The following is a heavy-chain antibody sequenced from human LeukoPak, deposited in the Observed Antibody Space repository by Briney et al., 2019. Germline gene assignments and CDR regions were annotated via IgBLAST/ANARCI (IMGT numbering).Heavy chain of an antibody. Sequence: GESLKISCKGSGYSFSSYWIGWVRQMPGKGLEWMGIIYPGDSDTKYSPSFQGQVAISADKSISIAYLHWSSLKASDTALYYCAGRRDNWFDSWGQGTLVTVSS. J-gene: IGHJ5*01. CDR2: IYPGDSDT. V-gene: IGHV5-51*01. CDR3: AGRRDNWFDS. CDR1: GYSFSSYW.